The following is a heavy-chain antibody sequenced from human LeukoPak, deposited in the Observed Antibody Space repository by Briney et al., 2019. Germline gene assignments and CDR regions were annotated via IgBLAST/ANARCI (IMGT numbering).Heavy chain of an antibody. D-gene: IGHD1-26*01. CDR2: ISYDGSNK. CDR1: GFAFSSYG. J-gene: IGHJ4*02. CDR3: AKLVGANTGHFDY. V-gene: IGHV3-30*18. Sequence: ARSLTLSCAVSGFAFSSYGMHWVRQAPGKGLEWVAVISYDGSNKYYADSVKGRFTISRDNSRNTLYLQMDSLRAEDTAVYYCAKLVGANTGHFDYWGQGTLVTVSS.